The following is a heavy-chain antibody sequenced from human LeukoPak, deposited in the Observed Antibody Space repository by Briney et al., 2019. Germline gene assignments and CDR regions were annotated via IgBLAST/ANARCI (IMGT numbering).Heavy chain of an antibody. CDR2: IYSGGST. CDR1: GFTVSSNY. D-gene: IGHD4-17*01. V-gene: IGHV3-66*01. Sequence: PGGSLRLSCAASGFTVSSNYMSWVRQAPGKGLEWVSVIYSGGSTYYADSVKGRFTISRDNSKNTLYLKMNSLRAEDTAVYYCASTFYGDSPPYWGQGTLVTVSS. J-gene: IGHJ4*02. CDR3: ASTFYGDSPPY.